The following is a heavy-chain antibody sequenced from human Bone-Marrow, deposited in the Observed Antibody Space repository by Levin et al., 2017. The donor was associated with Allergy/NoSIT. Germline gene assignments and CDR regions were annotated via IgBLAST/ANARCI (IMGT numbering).Heavy chain of an antibody. CDR1: GYTFTGYY. D-gene: IGHD5-18*01. V-gene: IGHV1-2*06. J-gene: IGHJ5*02. CDR3: ARDRGGYSYGYGLSWFDP. CDR2: INPNSGGT. Sequence: ASVKVSCKASGYTFTGYYMHWVRQAPGQGLEWMGRINPNSGGTNYAQKFQGRVTMTRDTSISTAYMELSRLRSDDTAVYYCARDRGGYSYGYGLSWFDPWGQGTLVTVSS.